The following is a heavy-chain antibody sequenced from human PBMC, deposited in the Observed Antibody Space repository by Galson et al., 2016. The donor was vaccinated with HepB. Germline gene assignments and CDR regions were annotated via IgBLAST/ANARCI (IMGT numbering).Heavy chain of an antibody. J-gene: IGHJ4*02. CDR2: IYSDGGT. D-gene: IGHD5-12*01. V-gene: IGHV3-53*01. CDR3: ARARYEYSTSWYLDS. Sequence: SLRLSCAASGLTVSLKYMIWVRQAPGKGLECVSIIYSDGGTYYADSVRGRFTISRDNYKDTVYLQMNSLRAEDTAVYYCARARYEYSTSWYLDSWGQGTLVTVSS. CDR1: GLTVSLKY.